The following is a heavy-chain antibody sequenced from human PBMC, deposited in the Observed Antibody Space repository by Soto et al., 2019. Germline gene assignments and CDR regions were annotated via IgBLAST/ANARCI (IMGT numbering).Heavy chain of an antibody. V-gene: IGHV3-23*01. CDR3: AKYVSSCSSNYAQKRANWFDP. D-gene: IGHD4-4*01. CDR2: ISGSIGST. CDR1: GFTFSSYA. Sequence: GGSLRLSCAASGFTFSSYAMSWVRQAPGEGLGWVAEISGSIGSTNYADCGKGRFNISRDNSKNTRDMQMDSLRAEDTAVYYCAKYVSSCSSNYAQKRANWFDPWGQGTLVTVSS. J-gene: IGHJ5*02.